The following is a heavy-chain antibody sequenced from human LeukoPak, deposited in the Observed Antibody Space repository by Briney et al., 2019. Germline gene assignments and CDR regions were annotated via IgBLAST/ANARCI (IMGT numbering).Heavy chain of an antibody. D-gene: IGHD1-1*01. J-gene: IGHJ4*02. CDR3: AKGKAEAYPYNFDN. CDR1: GFSFSSYA. CDR2: ITLTGSRT. V-gene: IGHV3-23*01. Sequence: GRSLRLSYAASGFSFSSYAMRWVRQAPAKGLEWVATITLTGSRTYFPDSVKGRFTLSRDNSKSMLYLQMNSLRAEDTALYYCAKGKAEAYPYNFDNWGQGILVTVPS.